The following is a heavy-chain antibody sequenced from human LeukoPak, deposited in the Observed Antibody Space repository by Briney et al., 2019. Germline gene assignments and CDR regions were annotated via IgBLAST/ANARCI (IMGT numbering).Heavy chain of an antibody. Sequence: GASVKVSCKASGYTFTSYYMHWVRQAPGQGLEWMGIINPSGGSTSYAQKFQGRVTMTRDTSTSTVYMELSSLRSEDTAVYYCARGAPVRFDFWSGLIALFDPWGQGTLVPVSS. D-gene: IGHD3-3*01. CDR1: GYTFTSYY. CDR3: ARGAPVRFDFWSGLIALFDP. V-gene: IGHV1-46*01. J-gene: IGHJ5*02. CDR2: INPSGGST.